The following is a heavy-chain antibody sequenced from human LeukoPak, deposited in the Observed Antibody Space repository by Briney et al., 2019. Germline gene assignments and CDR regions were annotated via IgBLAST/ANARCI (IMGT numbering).Heavy chain of an antibody. D-gene: IGHD3-22*01. CDR2: XXSGGST. V-gene: IGHV3-23*01. J-gene: IGHJ4*02. Sequence: XXSGGSTYYADSVKGRFTISRDNSKNTLYLQMNSLRAEDTAVYYCAKLLYYYDSSGYYYVDYFDYWGQGTLVTVSS. CDR3: AKLLYYYDSSGYYYVDYFDY.